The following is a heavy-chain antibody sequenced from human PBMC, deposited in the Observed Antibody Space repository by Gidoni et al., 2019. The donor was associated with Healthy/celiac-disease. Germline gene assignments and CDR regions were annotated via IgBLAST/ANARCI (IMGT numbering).Heavy chain of an antibody. Sequence: STYYNPSLKSRVTISVDTSKNQFSLKLSSVTAADTAVYYCARHGAIAARKIDYWGQGTLVTVSS. J-gene: IGHJ4*02. CDR2: ST. D-gene: IGHD6-6*01. CDR3: ARHGAIAARKIDY. V-gene: IGHV4-39*01.